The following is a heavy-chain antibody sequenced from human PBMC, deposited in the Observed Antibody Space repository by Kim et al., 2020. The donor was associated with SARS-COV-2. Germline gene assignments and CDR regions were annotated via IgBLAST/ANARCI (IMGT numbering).Heavy chain of an antibody. J-gene: IGHJ4*02. CDR1: GGTFSSYA. V-gene: IGHV1-69*13. CDR3: ARESEKLAAADNYFDY. CDR2: IIPIFGTA. D-gene: IGHD6-13*01. Sequence: SVKVSCKASGGTFSSYAISWVRQAPGQGLEWMGGIIPIFGTANYAQKFQGRVTITADESTSTAYMELSSLRSEDTAVYYCARESEKLAAADNYFDYWGQGTLVTVSS.